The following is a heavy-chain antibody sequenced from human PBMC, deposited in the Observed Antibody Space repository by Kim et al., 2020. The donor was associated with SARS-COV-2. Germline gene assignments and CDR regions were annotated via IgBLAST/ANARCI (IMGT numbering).Heavy chain of an antibody. D-gene: IGHD3-10*01. V-gene: IGHV4-34*01. Sequence: KSRVTISVDTSKNQFSLKLSSVTAADTAVYYCARVQGELWYYYGGHGMDVWGQGTTVTVSS. CDR3: ARVQGELWYYYGGHGMDV. J-gene: IGHJ6*02.